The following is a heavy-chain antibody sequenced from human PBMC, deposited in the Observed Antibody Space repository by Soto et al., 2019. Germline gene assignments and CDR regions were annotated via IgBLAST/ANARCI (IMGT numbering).Heavy chain of an antibody. D-gene: IGHD2-15*01. J-gene: IGHJ4*02. Sequence: ASVKVSCKASGGTFSSYAISWVRQAPGQGLEWMGGIVPIFGTANYAQKFQGRVTITADESTSTAYMELSSLRSEETAVYYCARDTCSGGSCPFDYWGQGTLVTVSS. CDR3: ARDTCSGGSCPFDY. CDR1: GGTFSSYA. CDR2: IVPIFGTA. V-gene: IGHV1-69*13.